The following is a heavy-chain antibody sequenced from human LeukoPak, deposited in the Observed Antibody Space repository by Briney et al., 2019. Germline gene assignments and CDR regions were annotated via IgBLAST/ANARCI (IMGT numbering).Heavy chain of an antibody. J-gene: IGHJ3*01. V-gene: IGHV4-59*01. CDR2: IHNSATT. D-gene: IGHD6-13*01. Sequence: SETLSLTCTVSGGSLSSYFWSWIRQPPGKGLEWIGYIHNSATTNCNPSLKSRVTISVDTSKNQFSLKLSSVTAADTAVYYCARISSSNWYNERGAFDVWGQGTMVTVSS. CDR1: GGSLSSYF. CDR3: ARISSSNWYNERGAFDV.